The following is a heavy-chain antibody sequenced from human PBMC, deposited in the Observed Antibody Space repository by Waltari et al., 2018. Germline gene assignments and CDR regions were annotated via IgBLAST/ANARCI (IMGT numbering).Heavy chain of an antibody. J-gene: IGHJ5*02. D-gene: IGHD3-9*01. CDR1: GGPISSESSY. Sequence: QLQLQQSGPGLVKPSETLSLTCTVSGGPISSESSYWGWIRQHPGKGLEWIGIISYSGSTYYNPSLKSRVTISVDTSKNQFSLKLSSVTAADTAVYYCARLSYHIVTGYGWFDPWGLGTLVTVSS. V-gene: IGHV4-39*01. CDR3: ARLSYHIVTGYGWFDP. CDR2: ISYSGST.